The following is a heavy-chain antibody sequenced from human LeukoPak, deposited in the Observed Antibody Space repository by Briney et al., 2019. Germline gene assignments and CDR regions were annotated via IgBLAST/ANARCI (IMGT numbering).Heavy chain of an antibody. J-gene: IGHJ4*02. CDR2: ISYDGSNK. D-gene: IGHD2-15*01. CDR3: AKDHLRYCSGGSSHYFDY. V-gene: IGHV3-30*18. CDR1: GFTFSSYG. Sequence: GGSLRLSCAASGFTFSSYGMHWVRQAPGKGLEWVAVISYDGSNKYYADSVKGRFTISRDNSKNTLYLQMNSLRAEDTAVYYCAKDHLRYCSGGSSHYFDYWGQGTLVTVSS.